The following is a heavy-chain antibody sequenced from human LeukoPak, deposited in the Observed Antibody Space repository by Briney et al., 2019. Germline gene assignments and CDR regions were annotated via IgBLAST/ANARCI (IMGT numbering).Heavy chain of an antibody. J-gene: IGHJ4*02. CDR3: ARDAYSSGLLGLD. CDR2: ISSSGSTI. Sequence: GGSLRLSCAASGFTFSSYEMNWVRQAPGKGLEWVSYISSSGSTIYYADSVKGRFTISRDSAKNSLYLQMNSLRAEDTAVYYCARDAYSSGLLGLDWGQGTLVTVSS. CDR1: GFTFSSYE. V-gene: IGHV3-48*03. D-gene: IGHD6-19*01.